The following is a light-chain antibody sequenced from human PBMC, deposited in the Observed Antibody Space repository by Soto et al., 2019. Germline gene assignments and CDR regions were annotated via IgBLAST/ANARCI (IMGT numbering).Light chain of an antibody. CDR2: EVN. Sequence: QSALTQPASVSGSPGQSITISCTGTSSDIGSYNLVSWYQQHPGKAPKLMIYEVNKRPSGVSNRFSGSKSGNTASLTISGLQAEDEADYYCCSFAGSPWVFGGGTKVTVL. J-gene: IGLJ3*02. CDR1: SSDIGSYNL. CDR3: CSFAGSPWV. V-gene: IGLV2-23*02.